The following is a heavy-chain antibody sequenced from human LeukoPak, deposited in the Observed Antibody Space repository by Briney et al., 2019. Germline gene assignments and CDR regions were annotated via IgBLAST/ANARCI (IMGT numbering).Heavy chain of an antibody. CDR1: GFTFSSYE. V-gene: IGHV3-48*03. CDR3: ARAPVGSSWYYFDY. CDR2: ISSSGSTI. D-gene: IGHD6-13*01. Sequence: HPGGSLRLSCAASGFTFSSYEMKWVRQAPGKGLEWVSYISSSGSTIYYADSVKGRFTISRDNAKNSLYLQMNSLRAEDTAVYYCARAPVGSSWYYFDYWGQGTLVTVSS. J-gene: IGHJ4*02.